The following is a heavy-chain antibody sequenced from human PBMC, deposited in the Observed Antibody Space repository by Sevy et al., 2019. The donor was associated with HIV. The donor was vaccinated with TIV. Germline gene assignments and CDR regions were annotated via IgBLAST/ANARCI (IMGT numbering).Heavy chain of an antibody. D-gene: IGHD6-13*01. CDR1: GFAFSSHA. CDR2: ISYEGTET. CDR3: ARDGGYSIKWYPLY. Sequence: GGSLRLSCAASGFAFSSHAMHWLRQAPGKGLEWVGVISYEGTETFYAASVEGRFTISRDNSKNMLSLQINSLRPEDTAVYYCARDGGYSIKWYPLYWGQRTLVTVSS. V-gene: IGHV3-30-3*01. J-gene: IGHJ4*01.